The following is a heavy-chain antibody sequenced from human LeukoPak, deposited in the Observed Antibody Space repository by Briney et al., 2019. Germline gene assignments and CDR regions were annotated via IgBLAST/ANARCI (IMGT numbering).Heavy chain of an antibody. V-gene: IGHV4-59*01. CDR3: VQGTRRGAITMVRGVVGKSFYFDS. J-gene: IGHJ4*02. Sequence: PSETLSLTCTVSGGSISSYYWSWIRQPPGKGLEWIGYIYYSGGTNYRPSLKSRVTISVDTSKNQFSLKLSSVTAADTAVYYCVQGTRRGAITMVRGVVGKSFYFDSWGQGTLVTVSS. D-gene: IGHD3-10*01. CDR1: GGSISSYY. CDR2: IYYSGGT.